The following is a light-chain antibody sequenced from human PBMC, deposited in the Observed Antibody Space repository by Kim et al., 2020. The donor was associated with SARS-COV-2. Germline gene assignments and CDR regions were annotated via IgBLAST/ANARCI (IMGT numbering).Light chain of an antibody. CDR3: QQTYGTPT. V-gene: IGKV1-39*01. CDR2: ATS. CDR1: QTISTY. J-gene: IGKJ2*01. Sequence: LSASVGDRVTITCRASQTISTYLNWYHQKPGKAPKLLIYATSNLQNGVPSRFSGSGSGTDFTLTISSLQHEDFAIYYCQQTYGTPTFGQGTKLEI.